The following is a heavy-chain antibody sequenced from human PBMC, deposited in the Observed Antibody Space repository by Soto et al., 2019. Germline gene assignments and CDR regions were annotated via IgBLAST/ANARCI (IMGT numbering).Heavy chain of an antibody. CDR2: IYYSGST. D-gene: IGHD3-16*01. V-gene: IGHV4-59*01. CDR3: ARALRRSYFDY. Sequence: SETLSLTCTVSGGSISSYYWSWIRQPPGKGLEWIGYIYYSGSTNYNPSLKSRVTISVDTSKNQFSLKLSSVTAADTAVYYCARALRRSYFDYWGQGTLVTVSS. CDR1: GGSISSYY. J-gene: IGHJ4*02.